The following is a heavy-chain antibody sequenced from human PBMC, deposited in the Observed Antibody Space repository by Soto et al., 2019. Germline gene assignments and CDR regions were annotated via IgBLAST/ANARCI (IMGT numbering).Heavy chain of an antibody. CDR2: IYHSGST. CDR3: ARGYGIAVAGIAFDI. D-gene: IGHD6-19*01. J-gene: IGHJ3*02. Sequence: SETLSLTCAVSGGSISSSNWWSWVRQPPGKGLEWVGEIYHSGSTNYNPSLKSRVTISVDKSKNQFSLKLSSVTAADTAVYYCARGYGIAVAGIAFDIWGRGTMVTVSS. V-gene: IGHV4-4*02. CDR1: GGSISSSNW.